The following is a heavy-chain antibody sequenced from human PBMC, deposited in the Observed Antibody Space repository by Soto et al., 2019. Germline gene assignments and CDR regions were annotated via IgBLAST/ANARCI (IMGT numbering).Heavy chain of an antibody. CDR3: ARQRTSVVSLYY. J-gene: IGHJ6*01. CDR2: IYYSGST. V-gene: IGHV4-39*01. CDR1: GDSISSRSHY. Sequence: PSETLSLTCTVAGDSISSRSHYWGWNRQPPGKGLEWIGSIYYSGSTYNNPSLRSRVSMSIDTSKDQFSKKLKSVTAAYTALYFSARQRTSVVSLYY. D-gene: IGHD2-21*01.